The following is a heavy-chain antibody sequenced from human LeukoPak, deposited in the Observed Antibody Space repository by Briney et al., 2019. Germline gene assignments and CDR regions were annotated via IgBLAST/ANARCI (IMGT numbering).Heavy chain of an antibody. CDR1: GYTFTTLD. D-gene: IGHD2-15*01. J-gene: IGHJ4*02. CDR2: INPNSGNT. V-gene: IGHV1-8*03. Sequence: GASVKVSCNASGYTFTTLDINWVRQATGQRLEWVGWINPNSGNTGNAQKFQGRVTITRDTSISTAYMELSSLRSDDTAVYYCARVDGSPDYWGQGTLVTVSS. CDR3: ARVDGSPDY.